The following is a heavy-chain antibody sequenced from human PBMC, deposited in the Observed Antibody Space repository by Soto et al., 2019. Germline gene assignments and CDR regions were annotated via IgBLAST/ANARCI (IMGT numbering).Heavy chain of an antibody. J-gene: IGHJ6*02. CDR1: GFTVSSNY. CDR2: IYSGGST. CDR3: GRVGGKIGITGTTQDV. Sequence: GGSLRLSCAAAGFTVSSNYMTWVRQAPGKGLEWVSVIYSGGSTYYADSVKGRFTISRDNSKNTLYLQMNRLRAEDTAVYYCGRVGGKIGITGTTQDVWGQGTTVTVSS. D-gene: IGHD1-20*01. V-gene: IGHV3-53*01.